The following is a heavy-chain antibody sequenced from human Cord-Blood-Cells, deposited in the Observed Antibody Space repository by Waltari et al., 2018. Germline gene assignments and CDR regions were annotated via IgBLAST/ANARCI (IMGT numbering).Heavy chain of an antibody. CDR3: ARVLTVVTNDPWYFDY. D-gene: IGHD1-1*01. Sequence: QVQLQQWGAGLLKPSETLSLTCAVCGGSFSGYYWSWIRQPPGKGLEWIGEINHSGSTNYNPSLKSRVTISVDTSKNQFSLKLSSVTAADTAVYYCARVLTVVTNDPWYFDYWGQGTLVTVSS. CDR2: INHSGST. J-gene: IGHJ4*02. V-gene: IGHV4-34*01. CDR1: GGSFSGYY.